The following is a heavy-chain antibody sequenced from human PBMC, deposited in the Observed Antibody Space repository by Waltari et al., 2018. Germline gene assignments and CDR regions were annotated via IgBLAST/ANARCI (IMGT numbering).Heavy chain of an antibody. V-gene: IGHV3-64*07. Sequence: EVQLVESGGGLVQLGGSLRLTCVAAGSPFSDSTMFWVRQTPGTGLEFVSAINTNGFSTYYAASVKGRFTISRDNSRNTLFLQMGSLTADDMAVYYCARAGYNNYNNYGYFWGQGTLVTVSS. J-gene: IGHJ4*02. CDR2: INTNGFST. CDR1: GSPFSDST. D-gene: IGHD4-4*01. CDR3: ARAGYNNYNNYGYF.